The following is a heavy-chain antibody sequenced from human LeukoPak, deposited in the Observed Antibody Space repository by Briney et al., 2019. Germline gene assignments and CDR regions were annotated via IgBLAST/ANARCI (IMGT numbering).Heavy chain of an antibody. D-gene: IGHD6-19*01. CDR3: ARAPALAVAGTYFDL. V-gene: IGHV1-69*06. CDR1: GGTFSSYA. J-gene: IGHJ2*01. CDR2: IIPIFGTA. Sequence: SVKVSCKASGGTFSSYAISWVRQAPGQGLEWMGGIIPIFGTANYAQKFQGRVTITADKSTSTAYMELSSLRSEDTAVYYCARAPALAVAGTYFDLWSRGTLVTVSS.